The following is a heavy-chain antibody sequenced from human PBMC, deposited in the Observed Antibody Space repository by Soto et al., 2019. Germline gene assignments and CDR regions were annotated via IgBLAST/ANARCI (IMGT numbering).Heavy chain of an antibody. V-gene: IGHV3-30*18. CDR2: ISYDGSNK. J-gene: IGHJ6*02. Sequence: QTGGSLRLSCAASGFTFSSYGMHWVRQAPGKGLEWVAVISYDGSNKYYADSVKGRFTISRDNSKNTLYLQMNSLRAEDTAVYYCAKAEGITIFGVVPGYYGMDVWGQGTTVTVSS. CDR1: GFTFSSYG. D-gene: IGHD3-3*01. CDR3: AKAEGITIFGVVPGYYGMDV.